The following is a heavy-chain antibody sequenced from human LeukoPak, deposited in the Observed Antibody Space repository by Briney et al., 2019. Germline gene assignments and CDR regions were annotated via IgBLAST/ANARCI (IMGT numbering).Heavy chain of an antibody. J-gene: IGHJ4*02. V-gene: IGHV4-39*01. D-gene: IGHD3-10*01. Sequence: SETLSLTCTVSGGSISSSSYYWGWIRQPQGKGLEWIGSIYYSGSTYYNPSLKSRVTISVDTSKNQFSLKLSSVTAADTAVYYCARQSLGVRDFDYWGQGTLVTVSS. CDR3: ARQSLGVRDFDY. CDR1: GGSISSSSYY. CDR2: IYYSGST.